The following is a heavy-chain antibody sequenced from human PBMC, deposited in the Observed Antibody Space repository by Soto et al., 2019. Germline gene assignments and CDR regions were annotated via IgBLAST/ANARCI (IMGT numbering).Heavy chain of an antibody. D-gene: IGHD1-26*01. J-gene: IGHJ4*02. CDR1: GVTFETTA. Sequence: PGGSLRLSCEASGVTFETTALSWVRQAPGKGPVWVATISGTGLSKYYADSMKSRFIISRDNSRNTLYLQMNSLRAEDTAIYYCASAGSVNEYMWETHCWGQGTPVTVAS. CDR3: ASAGSVNEYMWETHC. V-gene: IGHV3-23*01. CDR2: ISGTGLSK.